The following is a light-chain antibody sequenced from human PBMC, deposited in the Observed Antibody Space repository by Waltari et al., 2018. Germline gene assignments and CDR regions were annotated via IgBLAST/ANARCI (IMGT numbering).Light chain of an antibody. CDR2: EDN. CDR3: QSYDGSSVV. J-gene: IGLJ2*01. Sequence: NFMLTQPHSMSESPGKTVIIPCTRSSDSIASFYVQWFQQRPGSAPTTVIFEDNQRPSGVPDRFSGSIDSSSNSASLTISGLKPEDEADYYCQSYDGSSVVFGGGTKLTVL. V-gene: IGLV6-57*04. CDR1: SDSIASFY.